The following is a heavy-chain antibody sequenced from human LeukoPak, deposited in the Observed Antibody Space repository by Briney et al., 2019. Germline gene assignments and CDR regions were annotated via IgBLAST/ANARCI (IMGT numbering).Heavy chain of an antibody. D-gene: IGHD6-13*01. CDR1: GYTFTGYF. V-gene: IGHV1-2*02. CDR2: ISLNSGGT. J-gene: IGHJ5*02. Sequence: GASVKVSCKASGYTFTGYFMHWVRQAPGQGLEWMGWISLNSGGTNYSQKFQGRVTMTRDTSISTAYMELSRLRSDDTAVYYCAREHSWDANWFDPWGQGTLVTVSS. CDR3: AREHSWDANWFDP.